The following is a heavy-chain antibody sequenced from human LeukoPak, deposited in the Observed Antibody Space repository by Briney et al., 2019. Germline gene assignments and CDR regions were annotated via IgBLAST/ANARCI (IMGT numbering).Heavy chain of an antibody. V-gene: IGHV1-69*04. CDR2: IIPILGIA. Sequence: ASVKVSCKASGGTFSSYAISWVRQAPGQGLEWMGRIIPILGIANYAQKFQGRVTITADKSTSTAYMELSSLRSEDTAVYYCARTGKGDCSGGSCYGAFDIWGQGTMVTVSS. CDR1: GGTFSSYA. D-gene: IGHD2-15*01. CDR3: ARTGKGDCSGGSCYGAFDI. J-gene: IGHJ3*02.